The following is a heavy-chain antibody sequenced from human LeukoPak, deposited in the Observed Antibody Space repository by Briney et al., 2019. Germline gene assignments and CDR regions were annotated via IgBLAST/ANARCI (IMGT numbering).Heavy chain of an antibody. Sequence: PGGSLRLSCAASGPTVNSNYMNWVRQAPGKGLQWVSVIYSGGTTYYADSVKGRFTISRDNSKNTLYLQMNSLRAEDTAVYYCARALLVRNGYNYSPNYFDYWGQGTLVTVSS. V-gene: IGHV3-53*01. CDR2: IYSGGTT. CDR1: GPTVNSNY. J-gene: IGHJ4*02. D-gene: IGHD5-24*01. CDR3: ARALLVRNGYNYSPNYFDY.